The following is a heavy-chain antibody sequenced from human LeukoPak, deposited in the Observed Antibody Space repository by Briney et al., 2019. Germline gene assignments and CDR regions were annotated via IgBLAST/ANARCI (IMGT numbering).Heavy chain of an antibody. J-gene: IGHJ4*02. CDR2: IYPGDSDT. CDR1: GYSFTSYW. Sequence: GESLKISCKGSGYSFTSYWIGWVRQMPGKGLEWMGIIYPGDSDTRYSPSFQGQVTTSADKSIGTAYLQWSSLKASDTAMYYCARPRDSSSQYYFDYWGQGTLVTVSS. CDR3: ARPRDSSSQYYFDY. D-gene: IGHD6-6*01. V-gene: IGHV5-51*01.